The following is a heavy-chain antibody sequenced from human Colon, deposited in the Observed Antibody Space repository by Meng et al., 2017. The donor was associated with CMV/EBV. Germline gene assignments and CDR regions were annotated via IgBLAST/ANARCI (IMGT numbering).Heavy chain of an antibody. V-gene: IGHV4-4*07. J-gene: IGHJ4*02. D-gene: IGHD6-19*01. CDR3: ARNSGLGSSGWHKSTLDY. CDR1: GGSISSYY. CDR2: IYTSGST. Sequence: SETLSLTCTVSGGSISSYYWSWIRQPAGKGLEWIGRIYTSGSTNYNPSLKSRVTMSVDTSKNQFSLKLSSVTAADTAVYCCARNSGLGSSGWHKSTLDYWGQGTQVTVSS.